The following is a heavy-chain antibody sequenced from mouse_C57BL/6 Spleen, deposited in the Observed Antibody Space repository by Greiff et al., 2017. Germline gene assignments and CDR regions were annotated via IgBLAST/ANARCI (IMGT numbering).Heavy chain of an antibody. D-gene: IGHD1-1*01. CDR3: ARWATVVGPDD. CDR1: GYAFSSSW. V-gene: IGHV1-82*01. CDR2: IYPGDGDT. J-gene: IGHJ2*01. Sequence: QVQLQQSGPELVKPGASVKISCKASGYAFSSSWMNWVKQRPGKGLEWIGRIYPGDGDTNYNGKFKGKATLTADKSSSTAYMQLSSLTSEDSAVYFCARWATVVGPDDWGQGTTLTVSS.